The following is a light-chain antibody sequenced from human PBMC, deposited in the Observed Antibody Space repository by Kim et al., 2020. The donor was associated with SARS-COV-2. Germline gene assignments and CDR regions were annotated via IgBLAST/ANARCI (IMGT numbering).Light chain of an antibody. J-gene: IGKJ1*01. Sequence: ASVVDRVTITCRASQGISNYLAWYHQRPGEIPKVLFYGASTVQSVVPSRFSGSGSGTDLTLTITSLQPEDVATYYCQKYNSAPQTFGQGTKVDIK. CDR2: GAS. CDR3: QKYNSAPQT. CDR1: QGISNY. V-gene: IGKV1-27*01.